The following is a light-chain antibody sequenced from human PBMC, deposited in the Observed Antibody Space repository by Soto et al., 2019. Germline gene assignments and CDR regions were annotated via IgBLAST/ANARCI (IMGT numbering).Light chain of an antibody. CDR1: SSDVGGYDY. CDR3: SSYAGRNIGV. J-gene: IGLJ1*01. V-gene: IGLV2-8*01. CDR2: EVT. Sequence: QSVLTQPPSASGSPGQSVTISCTGTSSDVGGYDYVSWYQHHPGKAPKLMIYEVTKRPSGVPDRFSGSKSGNTASLTVSGLQAEDEADYYCSSYAGRNIGVFGTGTKLTVL.